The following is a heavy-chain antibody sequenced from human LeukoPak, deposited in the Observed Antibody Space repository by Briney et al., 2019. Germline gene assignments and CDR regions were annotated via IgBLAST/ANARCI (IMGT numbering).Heavy chain of an antibody. Sequence: GGSLRLSCAASGFTFSSYEMNWVRQAPGKGLEWVSLISSSGANTYYADSVKGRFTISRDNSRNTLSLHMTSLRVEDTAIYYCVRDIELPTWGLGTLVTVSS. CDR1: GFTFSSYE. D-gene: IGHD5-12*01. V-gene: IGHV3-23*01. J-gene: IGHJ3*01. CDR2: ISSSGANT. CDR3: VRDIELPT.